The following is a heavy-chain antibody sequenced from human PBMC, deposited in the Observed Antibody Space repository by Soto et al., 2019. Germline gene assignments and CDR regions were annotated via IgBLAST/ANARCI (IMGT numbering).Heavy chain of an antibody. CDR2: ISYDGSNK. CDR3: AREAETWFDP. CDR1: GFTFSSYS. D-gene: IGHD6-19*01. J-gene: IGHJ5*02. V-gene: IGHV3-30*03. Sequence: GGSLRLSCAASGFTFSSYSMNWVRQAPGKGLGWVAVISYDGSNKYYADSVKGRFTISRDNSKNTLYLQMNSLRAEDTAVYYCAREAETWFDPWGQGTLVTVSS.